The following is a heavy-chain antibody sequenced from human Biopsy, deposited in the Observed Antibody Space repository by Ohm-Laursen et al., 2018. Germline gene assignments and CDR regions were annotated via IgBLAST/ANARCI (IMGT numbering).Heavy chain of an antibody. CDR3: VSFLKDLNMAV. CDR2: IKSVGSWT. Sequence: SLRLSCTASGFTFNAYWMYWVRQVPGKGLVWVSHIKSVGSWTNYADSVKGRFTISRDNAKNTLYLQMDSLRAEDTAVYYCVSFLKDLNMAVWGQRTTVTVSS. J-gene: IGHJ6*02. V-gene: IGHV3-74*01. CDR1: GFTFNAYW. D-gene: IGHD2-15*01.